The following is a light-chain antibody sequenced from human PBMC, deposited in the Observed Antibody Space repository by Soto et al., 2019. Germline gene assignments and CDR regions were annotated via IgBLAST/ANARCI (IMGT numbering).Light chain of an antibody. CDR1: SSDVGGCNY. CDR2: EVS. J-gene: IGLJ1*01. CDR3: SSNTSSRTQV. V-gene: IGLV2-14*01. Sequence: SALTQPASVARSPGQSIPISCTGTSSDVGGCNYVSWYQKHHDKTPKLMIYEVSNRSSVVSNRFSGSKSGNTASLTPSGLQAEDEADYYCSSNTSSRTQVFGTGHKGTVL.